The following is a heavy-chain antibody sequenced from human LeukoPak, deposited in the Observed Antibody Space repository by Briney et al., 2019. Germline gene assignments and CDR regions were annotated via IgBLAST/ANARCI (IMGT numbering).Heavy chain of an antibody. CDR1: GFTFSSYA. CDR2: ISSNGGST. Sequence: GGSLRLSCAASGFTFSSYAMHWVRQAPGKGLEYVSAISSNGGSTYYANSVKGRFTISRDNSKNTLYLQMGSLRAEDMAVYYCAGGEQWLGCFDYWGQGTLVTVSS. V-gene: IGHV3-64*01. J-gene: IGHJ4*02. CDR3: AGGEQWLGCFDY. D-gene: IGHD6-19*01.